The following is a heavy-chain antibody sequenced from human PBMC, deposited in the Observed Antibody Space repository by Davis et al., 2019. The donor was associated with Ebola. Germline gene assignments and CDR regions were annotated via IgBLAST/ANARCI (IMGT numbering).Heavy chain of an antibody. J-gene: IGHJ6*02. CDR3: ASHSSHYYYYGMDV. D-gene: IGHD3-22*01. CDR2: INCYGGST. V-gene: IGHV3-20*04. CDR1: VFTFADYG. Sequence: GESLKISCAASVFTFADYGMSWVRQAPGKGLEWVSVINCYGGSTGYADSVKGRFTISRDNAKNSLYLQINSLRAEDTALYYCASHSSHYYYYGMDVWGQGTTVTVSS.